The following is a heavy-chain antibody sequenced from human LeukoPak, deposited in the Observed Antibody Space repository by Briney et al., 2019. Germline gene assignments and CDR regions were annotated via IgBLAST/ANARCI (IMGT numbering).Heavy chain of an antibody. V-gene: IGHV4-39*07. J-gene: IGHJ6*03. CDR1: GDSISSSTYY. CDR2: IYYTGST. Sequence: SETLSLTCTVSGDSISSSTYYWGWIRQPPGKGLEWIGSIYYTGSTYYNPSLQSRVTISVDTSKNQFSLKLSSVTAAGTAVYYCARVKRAPYYYMDVWGKGTAVIVSS. CDR3: ARVKRAPYYYMDV.